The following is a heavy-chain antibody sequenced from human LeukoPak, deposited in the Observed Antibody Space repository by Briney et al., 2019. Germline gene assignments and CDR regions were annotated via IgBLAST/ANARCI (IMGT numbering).Heavy chain of an antibody. Sequence: GRSLRLSCAASGFTFSSYAMHWVRQAPGKGLEWVAVISYDGSNKYYADSVKGRFTISRDNSKNTLYPQMNSLRAEDTAVYYCARGPPGYYYYYMDVWGKGTTVTVSS. CDR2: ISYDGSNK. CDR1: GFTFSSYA. CDR3: ARGPPGYYYYYMDV. J-gene: IGHJ6*03. V-gene: IGHV3-30*04.